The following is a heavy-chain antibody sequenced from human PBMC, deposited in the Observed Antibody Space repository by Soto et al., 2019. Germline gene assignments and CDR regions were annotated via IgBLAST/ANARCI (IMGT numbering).Heavy chain of an antibody. CDR1: GFTFSSYG. V-gene: IGHV3-30*18. Sequence: PGGSLRLSCAASGFTFSSYGMHWVRQAPGKGLEWVAVISYDGSNKYYADSVKGRFTISRDNSKNTLYLQMNSLRAEDTAVYYCAKGEGDIVVVPAAVGFDYWGQGT. CDR3: AKGEGDIVVVPAAVGFDY. CDR2: ISYDGSNK. D-gene: IGHD2-2*01. J-gene: IGHJ4*02.